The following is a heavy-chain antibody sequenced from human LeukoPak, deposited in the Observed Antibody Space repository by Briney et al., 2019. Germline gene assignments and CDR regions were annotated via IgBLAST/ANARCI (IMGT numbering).Heavy chain of an antibody. V-gene: IGHV4-59*01. J-gene: IGHJ6*02. CDR1: GGSISSYY. Sequence: SETLSLTCIVSGGSISSYYWSWIRQPPGKGLEWIGNIYYSGSTNYNPSLKSRVTVSVDTSKNQFSLKLTSVTAADTAVYYCARDGYYYGSGSSYGRDVWGQGTTVSVSS. D-gene: IGHD3-10*01. CDR3: ARDGYYYGSGSSYGRDV. CDR2: IYYSGST.